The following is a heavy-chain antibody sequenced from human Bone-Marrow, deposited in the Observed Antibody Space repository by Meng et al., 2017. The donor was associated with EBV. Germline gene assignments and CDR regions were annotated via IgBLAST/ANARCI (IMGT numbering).Heavy chain of an antibody. CDR2: IHHSGGT. CDR3: ARAGYHRPASEY. CDR1: RGFITSGDW. J-gene: IGHJ4*02. D-gene: IGHD2-15*01. Sequence: QVPLRESGPGRVRPSGTLSLTCAVSRGFITSGDWWSWGRQPPGKGLEWIGEIHHSGGTSYNPSLKSRVTISLDMSKDQFSLRLSSVTAADTAVYYCARAGYHRPASEYWGQGTLVTVSS. V-gene: IGHV4-4*02.